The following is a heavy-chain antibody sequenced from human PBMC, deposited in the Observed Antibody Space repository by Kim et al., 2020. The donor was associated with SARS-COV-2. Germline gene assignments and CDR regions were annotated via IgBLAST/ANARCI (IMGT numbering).Heavy chain of an antibody. V-gene: IGHV3-30*04. D-gene: IGHD3-22*01. CDR1: GFTFSSYA. J-gene: IGHJ6*02. CDR3: ARDWGGITMKIYYYYGMDV. CDR2: ISYDGSNK. Sequence: GGSLRLSCAASGFTFSSYATHWVRQAPGKGLEWVAVISYDGSNKYYADSVKGRFTISRDNSKNTLYLQMNSLRAEDTAVYYCARDWGGITMKIYYYYGMDVWGQGTTVTVSS.